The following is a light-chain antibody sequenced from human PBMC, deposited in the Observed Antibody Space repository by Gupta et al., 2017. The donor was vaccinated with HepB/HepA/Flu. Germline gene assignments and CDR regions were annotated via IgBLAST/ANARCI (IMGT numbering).Light chain of an antibody. CDR3: QAWDSSTVV. CDR2: QDS. Sequence: SYELTQPPSVSVSPGPTASITCSGDKLGDKYACWYQQKPGQSPVLVIYQDSKRPSGIPERFSASNSGNTATLTISGTQAMDEADYYCQAWDSSTVVFGGGTKLTVL. J-gene: IGLJ2*01. CDR1: KLGDKY. V-gene: IGLV3-1*01.